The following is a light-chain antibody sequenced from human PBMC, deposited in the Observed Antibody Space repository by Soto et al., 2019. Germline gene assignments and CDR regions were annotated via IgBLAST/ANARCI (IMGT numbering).Light chain of an antibody. V-gene: IGKV4-1*01. CDR3: QQRSNWPLT. Sequence: IVMTQSPYSLPVPLGERATINCKSRQSVLNRSNNKNYLAWYQQEPGQAPRLLIYDASNRATGIPARFSGSGSGTDFTLTISSLEPEDSAVYYCQQRSNWPLTFGGGTRWIS. CDR2: DAS. CDR1: QSVLNRSNNKNY. J-gene: IGKJ4*01.